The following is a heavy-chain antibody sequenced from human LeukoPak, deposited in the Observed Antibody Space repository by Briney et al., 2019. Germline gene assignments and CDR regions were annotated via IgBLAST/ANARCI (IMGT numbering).Heavy chain of an antibody. CDR2: ISYDRSTK. CDR1: GFMFSTYA. D-gene: IGHD6-25*01. J-gene: IGHJ4*02. Sequence: PGGSLRLSCGASGFMFSTYAMHWVRQAPGKGLEWVAVISYDRSTKNYADSVKGRFTISRDISKNTLYLQMNSLRLEDTAVYYCTRDGQRTGENLDYWGQGTLVTVSS. V-gene: IGHV3-30*04. CDR3: TRDGQRTGENLDY.